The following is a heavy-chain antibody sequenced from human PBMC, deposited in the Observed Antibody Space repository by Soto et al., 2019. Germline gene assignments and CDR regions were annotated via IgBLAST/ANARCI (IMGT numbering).Heavy chain of an antibody. Sequence: EVQLLESGGGLVQPGGSLRLSCAASGFSLTTYAMSWVRQAPGKGLEWVSTTGISGRTTYYADSVKGQFTVSRDHSKNTLDLQMSRLRAANTAVYYCATVHNPSRAFDYWGQGPMVTVSS. D-gene: IGHD1-20*01. CDR1: GFSLTTYA. V-gene: IGHV3-23*01. J-gene: IGHJ4*02. CDR2: TGISGRTT. CDR3: ATVHNPSRAFDY.